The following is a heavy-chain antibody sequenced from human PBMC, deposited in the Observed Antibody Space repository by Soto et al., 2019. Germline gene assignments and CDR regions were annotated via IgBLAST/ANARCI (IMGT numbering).Heavy chain of an antibody. V-gene: IGHV4-59*12. J-gene: IGHJ5*02. CDR1: GGSISSYY. Sequence: PSETLSLTCTVSGGSISSYYWTWIRQPPGKELEWIGNIKYSGSTSFNPSLKSRVTISVDTSKNQFFLKLSSVTAADTAVYYCARDPNPIFATWGQGTLVTVSS. D-gene: IGHD3-3*01. CDR2: IKYSGST. CDR3: ARDPNPIFAT.